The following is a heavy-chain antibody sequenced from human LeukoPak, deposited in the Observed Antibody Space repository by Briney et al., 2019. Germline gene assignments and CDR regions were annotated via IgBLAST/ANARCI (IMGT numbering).Heavy chain of an antibody. Sequence: PSQTLSLTCTVSGGSISSGDYYWSWIRQPPGKGLEWIGYIYYSGTTYYNPSLESRVTISVDTSKNQFSLKLSSATAADTAVYYCARVSVRRRFLDYWGQGTLVTVPS. D-gene: IGHD3-16*01. CDR3: ARVSVRRRFLDY. V-gene: IGHV4-30-4*08. J-gene: IGHJ4*02. CDR2: IYYSGTT. CDR1: GGSISSGDYY.